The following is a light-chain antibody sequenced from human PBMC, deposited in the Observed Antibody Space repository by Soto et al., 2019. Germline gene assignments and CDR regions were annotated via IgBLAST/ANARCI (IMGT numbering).Light chain of an antibody. V-gene: IGLV2-11*01. CDR3: CSYAGSYTFYV. Sequence: QSALTQPRSVSGSPGQSVTISCTGTSSDVGAYDSVSWYQQHPGKAPKLMIYDVTKRPSGVPDRFSGSKSGSTASLTISGLQAEDEADYYCCSYAGSYTFYVFGTGTKV. CDR1: SSDVGAYDS. J-gene: IGLJ1*01. CDR2: DVT.